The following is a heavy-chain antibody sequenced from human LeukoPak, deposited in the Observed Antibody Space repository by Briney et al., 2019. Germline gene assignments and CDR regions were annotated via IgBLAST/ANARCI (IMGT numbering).Heavy chain of an antibody. CDR3: ARDDREGGFDY. CDR2: IYSGGST. D-gene: IGHD1-26*01. Sequence: GGSLRLSCAASGFTVSSNYMSWVRQAPGKGLEWVSVIYSGGSTYYADSVKGRFTISSHNSKNTLYLQMNSLRAEDTAVYYCARDDREGGFDYWGQGTLVTVSS. CDR1: GFTVSSNY. J-gene: IGHJ4*02. V-gene: IGHV3-53*04.